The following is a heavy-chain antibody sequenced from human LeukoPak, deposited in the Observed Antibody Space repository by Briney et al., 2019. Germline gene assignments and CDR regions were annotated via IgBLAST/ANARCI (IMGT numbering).Heavy chain of an antibody. CDR3: ARDRRLLWYSDYYGMDV. Sequence: GRSLRLSCAASGFTFSSYWMSWVRQAPGKGLEWVANIKQDGSEKYHVDSVKGRFTISRDNAKNSLYLQMNSLRAEDTAVYYCARDRRLLWYSDYYGMDVWGQGTTVTVSS. J-gene: IGHJ6*02. CDR1: GFTFSSYW. CDR2: IKQDGSEK. D-gene: IGHD3-10*01. V-gene: IGHV3-7*01.